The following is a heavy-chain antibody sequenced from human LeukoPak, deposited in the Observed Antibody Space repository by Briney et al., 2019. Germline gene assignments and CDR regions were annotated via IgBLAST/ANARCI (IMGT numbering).Heavy chain of an antibody. CDR1: GYSISSGYS. CDR2: IYHSGST. J-gene: IGHJ4*02. Sequence: SETLSLTCTVSGYSISSGYSWGWIRQPPGKGLEWIGNIYHSGSTYYNPSLKSRVTISVDTSKNQFSLKLSSVTAADTAVYYCASSPRWYFDYWGQGTLVTVSS. D-gene: IGHD6-13*01. CDR3: ASSPRWYFDY. V-gene: IGHV4-38-2*02.